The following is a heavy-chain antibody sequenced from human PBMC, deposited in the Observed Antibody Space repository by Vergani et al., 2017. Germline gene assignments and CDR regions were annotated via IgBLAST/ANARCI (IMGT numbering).Heavy chain of an antibody. CDR3: AKXDRVTMVRGVIRTRGYYYYMDV. J-gene: IGHJ6*03. V-gene: IGHV3-23*01. CDR1: GFTFSSYA. CDR2: ISGSGGST. Sequence: EVQLLESGGGLVQPGGSLRLSCAASGFTFSSYAMSWVRQAPGKGLEWVSAISGSGGSTYYADSVKGRFTISRDNSKNTLYLQMNSLRAEDTAVYYCAKXDRVTMVRGVIRTRGYYYYMDVWGKGTTVTVSS. D-gene: IGHD3-10*01.